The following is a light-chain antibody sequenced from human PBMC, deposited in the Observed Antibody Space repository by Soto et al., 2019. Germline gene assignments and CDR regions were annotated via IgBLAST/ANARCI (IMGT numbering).Light chain of an antibody. J-gene: IGKJ4*01. V-gene: IGKV3-11*01. CDR1: QSVTIK. CDR2: DAS. Sequence: EVVLTQSPATLSLSPGQRATLSGTASQSVTIKLAWYQQKPGQAPRLLIYDASTRATGVPARFSGSGSGTDFTLTISSLEPEDFAVYYCQQRSNWQGATFGGGTKVDIK. CDR3: QQRSNWQGAT.